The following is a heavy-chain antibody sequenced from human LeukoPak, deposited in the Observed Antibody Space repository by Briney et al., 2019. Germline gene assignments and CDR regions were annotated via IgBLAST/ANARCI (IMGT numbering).Heavy chain of an antibody. D-gene: IGHD3-9*01. V-gene: IGHV3-48*02. CDR1: GFTFDDYL. Sequence: TGGSLRLSCAASGFTFDDYLMHWVRQAPGKGLEWVSYISSSSSTIYYADSVKGRFTISRDNAKNSLYLQMNSLRDEDTAVYYCARDVEFDWLLDYYYYYGMDVWGQGTTVTVSS. CDR3: ARDVEFDWLLDYYYYYGMDV. J-gene: IGHJ6*02. CDR2: ISSSSSTI.